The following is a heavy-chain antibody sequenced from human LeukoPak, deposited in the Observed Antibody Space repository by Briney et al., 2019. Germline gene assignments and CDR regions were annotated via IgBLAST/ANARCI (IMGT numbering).Heavy chain of an antibody. CDR1: RFTLSSNY. Sequence: RRRSLRPSCALSRFTLSSNYTRWVRQAPGEGLGWGSVICGGGSTYYADSVRGRFTISRDNSKNTLFLQMNSLRAEDTAVYYCARGTDSYYYYMDVWGRGTTVTVSS. CDR2: ICGGGST. V-gene: IGHV3-53*01. D-gene: IGHD2-8*02. CDR3: ARGTDSYYYYMDV. J-gene: IGHJ6*03.